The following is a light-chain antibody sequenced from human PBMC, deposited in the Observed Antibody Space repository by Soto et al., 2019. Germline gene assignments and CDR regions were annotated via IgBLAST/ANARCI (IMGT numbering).Light chain of an antibody. CDR1: QSVSSN. CDR2: DAS. V-gene: IGKV3-11*01. Sequence: EIVMTQSPAPLSVSPGERATLSCRASQSVSSNLARYQQKPGQAPRLLIYDASNRATGTPARFSGSGSGTDFTLTISSLEPEDFAVYYCQQRNNWPPITFGQGTRLEIK. CDR3: QQRNNWPPIT. J-gene: IGKJ5*01.